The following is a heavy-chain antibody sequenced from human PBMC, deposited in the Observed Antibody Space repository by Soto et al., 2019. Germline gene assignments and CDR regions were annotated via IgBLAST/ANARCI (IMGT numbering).Heavy chain of an antibody. J-gene: IGHJ5*02. CDR1: GFSLKTSGVG. CDR2: IYGDDDK. V-gene: IGHV2-5*02. Sequence: QITLKESGPPMVKPTQTLTLTCTFSGFSLKTSGVGVGWIRQPPGKALEWLAVIYGDDDKRYSPSLKSRLTITKDTSKNQVVLTMAHMDPVDTATYFCAHYGDYNWFDPWGQGTLVTVSS. D-gene: IGHD4-17*01. CDR3: AHYGDYNWFDP.